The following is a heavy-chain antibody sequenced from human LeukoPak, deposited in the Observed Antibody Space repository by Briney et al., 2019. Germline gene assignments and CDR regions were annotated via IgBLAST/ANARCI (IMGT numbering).Heavy chain of an antibody. CDR3: ARVEGYRVWGSYRHFTTKFDY. CDR1: GGSISSSSYY. J-gene: IGHJ4*02. D-gene: IGHD3-16*02. V-gene: IGHV4-39*07. CDR2: IYYSGST. Sequence: SETLSLTCTVSGGSISSSSYYWGWIRQPPGKGLEWIGSIYYSGSTYYNPSLKSRVTISVDTSKNQFSLKLSSVTAADTAVYYCARVEGYRVWGSYRHFTTKFDYWGQGTLVTVSS.